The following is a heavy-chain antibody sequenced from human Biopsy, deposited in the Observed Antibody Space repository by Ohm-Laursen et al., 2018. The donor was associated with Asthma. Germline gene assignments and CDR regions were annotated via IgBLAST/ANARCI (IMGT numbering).Heavy chain of an antibody. CDR3: ARDGPELPTELDY. D-gene: IGHD1-14*01. Sequence: SLRLSCAASGFTFGDYWMSWVRQVPGKGLEWVALVSSDGHNKYYEDSVKGRFTISRDNAKNSLYLQMNSLRAEDTAVYYCARDGPELPTELDYWGPGTLVTVSS. J-gene: IGHJ4*02. CDR2: VSSDGHNK. CDR1: GFTFGDYW. V-gene: IGHV3-7*01.